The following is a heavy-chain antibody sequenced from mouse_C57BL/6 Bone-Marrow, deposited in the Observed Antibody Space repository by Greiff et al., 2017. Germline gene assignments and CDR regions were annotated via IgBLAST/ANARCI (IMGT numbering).Heavy chain of an antibody. D-gene: IGHD2-4*01. CDR1: GFTFSDYG. CDR2: ISSGSSTI. CDR3: ARPRLRRGEYYAMDY. Sequence: DVQLVESGGGLVKPGGSLKLSCAASGFTFSDYGMHWVRQAPEKGLEWVAYISSGSSTIYYADTVKGRFTISRDNAKNTLFLQMTSLRSEDTAMYYCARPRLRRGEYYAMDYWGQGTSVTVSS. V-gene: IGHV5-17*01. J-gene: IGHJ4*01.